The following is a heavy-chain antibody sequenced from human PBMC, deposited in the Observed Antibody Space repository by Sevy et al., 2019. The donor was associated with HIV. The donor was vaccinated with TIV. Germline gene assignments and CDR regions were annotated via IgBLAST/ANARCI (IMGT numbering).Heavy chain of an antibody. CDR2: IKSKNDGGTT. Sequence: GGSLRLSCAASGFTFSNAWMSWVRQAPGKGLEWVGRIKSKNDGGTTDYAAPVEGRITISRDDSKNTLYLQMNSLKTEETAVYYCTTGIITVGHGMDVWGQGTPVTVSS. J-gene: IGHJ6*02. D-gene: IGHD2-8*02. CDR3: TTGIITVGHGMDV. CDR1: GFTFSNAW. V-gene: IGHV3-15*01.